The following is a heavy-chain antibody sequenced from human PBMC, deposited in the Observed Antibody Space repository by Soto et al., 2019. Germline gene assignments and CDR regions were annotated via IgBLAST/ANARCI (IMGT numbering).Heavy chain of an antibody. J-gene: IGHJ3*02. Sequence: SETLSLTCTVSGGSISSYYWSWIRQPPGKGLEWIGYIYYSGSTNYNPSLKSRVTISVDTSKNQFSLKLSSVTAADTAVYYCERDGYRDAFDIWGQGTMVTV. D-gene: IGHD5-18*01. CDR1: GGSISSYY. CDR2: IYYSGST. CDR3: ERDGYRDAFDI. V-gene: IGHV4-59*01.